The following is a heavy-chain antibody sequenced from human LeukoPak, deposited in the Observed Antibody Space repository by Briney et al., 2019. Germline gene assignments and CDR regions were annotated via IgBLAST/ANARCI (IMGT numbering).Heavy chain of an antibody. D-gene: IGHD4-17*01. CDR3: AMTFYGDGDY. J-gene: IGHJ4*02. CDR2: IYYSRSP. Sequence: SSGTLSLTCTVSGVSISSYYWSWIRQSPGKGLEWIGHIYYSRSPNYNPSLKSRVTISVDTSKNQFSLKLSSVTAADTAVYYCAMTFYGDGDYWGQGTLVTASS. V-gene: IGHV4-59*08. CDR1: GVSISSYY.